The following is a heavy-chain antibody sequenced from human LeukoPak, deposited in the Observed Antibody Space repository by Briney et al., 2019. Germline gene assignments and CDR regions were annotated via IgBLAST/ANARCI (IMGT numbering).Heavy chain of an antibody. CDR3: AKGRIQSYMAPEY. CDR1: AFTFGSFG. V-gene: IGHV3-23*01. D-gene: IGHD4-11*01. CDR2: ISDTGGST. Sequence: GGSLRLSCAASAFTFGSFGMSWVRQAPGKGLEWVSAISDTGGSTFYADSVKRRSTISRDNSKNTLYLQMNSLRAEDTAIYYCAKGRIQSYMAPEYWGQGTLVTVSS. J-gene: IGHJ4*02.